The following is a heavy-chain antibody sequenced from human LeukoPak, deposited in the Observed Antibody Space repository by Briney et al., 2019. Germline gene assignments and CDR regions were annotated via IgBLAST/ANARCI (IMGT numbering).Heavy chain of an antibody. Sequence: GGSLRLSCAASGFTFSDYYMSWIRQAPGKGLEWVSYISSSGSTIYYADSVKGRFTISRDNAKNSLYLQMNSLRAEDTAVYYCASAGYYDSSGYYFEKYFQHWGQGTLVTVSS. CDR3: ASAGYYDSSGYYFEKYFQH. CDR1: GFTFSDYY. J-gene: IGHJ1*01. CDR2: ISSSGSTI. V-gene: IGHV3-11*01. D-gene: IGHD3-22*01.